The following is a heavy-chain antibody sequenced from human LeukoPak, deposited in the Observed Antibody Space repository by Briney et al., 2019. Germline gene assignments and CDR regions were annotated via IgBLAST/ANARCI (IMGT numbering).Heavy chain of an antibody. CDR2: IFPIFGTA. CDR3: ASLTYYDFWSGYASYMDV. CDR1: GGTFSSYA. J-gene: IGHJ6*03. V-gene: IGHV1-69*06. D-gene: IGHD3-3*01. Sequence: ASVKVSCKASGGTFSSYAISWVRQAPGQGLDWMGGIFPIFGTANYAQKFQGRVTITADKSTSTAYMELSSLRSEDTAVYYCASLTYYDFWSGYASYMDVWGKGTTVTVSS.